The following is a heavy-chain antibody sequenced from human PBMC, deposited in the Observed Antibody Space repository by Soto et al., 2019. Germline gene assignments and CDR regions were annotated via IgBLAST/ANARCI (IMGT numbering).Heavy chain of an antibody. CDR2: ISYDGSNK. V-gene: IGHV3-30-3*01. J-gene: IGHJ3*02. Sequence: QVQLVESGGGVVQPGRSLRLSCAASGFTFSSYAIHWVRQAPGKGLEWVAVISYDGSNKYYADSVKGRFTISRDNSKNTLYLQMNSLRAEDTAVYYCAREPKDDSSGGDAFEIWVQGTMVTVSS. D-gene: IGHD3-22*01. CDR1: GFTFSSYA. CDR3: AREPKDDSSGGDAFEI.